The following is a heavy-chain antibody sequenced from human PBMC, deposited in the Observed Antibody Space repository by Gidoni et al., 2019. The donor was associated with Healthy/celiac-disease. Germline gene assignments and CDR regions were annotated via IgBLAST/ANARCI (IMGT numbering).Heavy chain of an antibody. J-gene: IGHJ5*02. CDR3: ARVPVYNWKSWFDP. CDR1: GFTFSSYE. CDR2: ISSSVSTI. V-gene: IGHV3-48*03. Sequence: EVQLVESGGGLVQPGGSLRLSCAASGFTFSSYEMNWVRQAPGKGLEWVSYISSSVSTIYYADSVKGRFTISRDNAKNSLYLQMNSLRAEDTAVYYCARVPVYNWKSWFDPWGQGTLVTVSS. D-gene: IGHD1-20*01.